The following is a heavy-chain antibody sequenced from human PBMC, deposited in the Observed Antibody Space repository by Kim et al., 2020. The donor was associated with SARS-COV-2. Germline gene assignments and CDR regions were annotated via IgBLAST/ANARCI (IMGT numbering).Heavy chain of an antibody. CDR3: ARVGRDSSGYYCHFDY. Sequence: SVKVSCKASGGTFSSYAISWVRQAPGQGLEWMGGIIPIFGTANYAQKFQGRVTNTADESTSTAYMELSSLRSEDTAVYYCARVGRDSSGYYCHFDYWGQGTLVTVSS. D-gene: IGHD3-22*01. V-gene: IGHV1-69*13. J-gene: IGHJ4*02. CDR1: GGTFSSYA. CDR2: IIPIFGTA.